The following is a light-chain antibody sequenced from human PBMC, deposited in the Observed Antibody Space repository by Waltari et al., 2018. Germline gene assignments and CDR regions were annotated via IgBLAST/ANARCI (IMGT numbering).Light chain of an antibody. CDR3: QSYDSSLSGSV. V-gene: IGLV1-40*01. CDR1: SSNTGAGYD. Sequence: QSVLTQPPSASGAPGQRVTISCTGSSSNTGAGYDLPWYQQLPGTAPKHPIYVNNNRPSGVPDRFSGSKSGTSASLAITGLQAEDEADYYCQSYDSSLSGSVFGGGTKLTVL. J-gene: IGLJ2*01. CDR2: VNN.